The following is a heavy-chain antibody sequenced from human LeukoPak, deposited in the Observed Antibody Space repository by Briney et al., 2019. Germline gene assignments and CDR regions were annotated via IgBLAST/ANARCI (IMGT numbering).Heavy chain of an antibody. J-gene: IGHJ4*02. Sequence: GASVKVSCKASGGTFSSYAISWVRQAPGQGLEWMGGTIPIFGTANYAQKFQGRVTITADESTSTAYMELSSLRSEDTAVYYCAARALYCSSTSCYYFDYWGQGTLVTVSS. CDR1: GGTFSSYA. V-gene: IGHV1-69*01. CDR3: AARALYCSSTSCYYFDY. CDR2: TIPIFGTA. D-gene: IGHD2-2*01.